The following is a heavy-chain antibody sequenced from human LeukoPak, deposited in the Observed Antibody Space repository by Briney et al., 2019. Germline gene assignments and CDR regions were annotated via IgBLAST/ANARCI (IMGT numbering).Heavy chain of an antibody. CDR2: ISKNGGST. Sequence: GGSLRLSCAASGFTFSSYFMHWVRQAPGKGLEYVSAISKNGGSTYYANSVKGRFTISRDNSENTLYLQMGSLRAEDMAVYFCARAPHYYGSGLYCFDYWGQGTLVTVSS. CDR1: GFTFSSYF. CDR3: ARAPHYYGSGLYCFDY. D-gene: IGHD3-10*01. J-gene: IGHJ4*02. V-gene: IGHV3-64*01.